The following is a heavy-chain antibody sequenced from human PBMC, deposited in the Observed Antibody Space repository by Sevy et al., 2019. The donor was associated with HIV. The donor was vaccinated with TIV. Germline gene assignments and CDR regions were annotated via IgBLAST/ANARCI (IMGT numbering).Heavy chain of an antibody. CDR2: ISGSGGST. CDR1: GFTFSSYA. CDR3: AKGLAVAGNYYYYGMDV. J-gene: IGHJ6*02. Sequence: GGSLRLSCAASGFTFSSYAMSWVRQAPGKGLEWVSAISGSGGSTYYADSVKGRFTISRDNSKNTLYLQMNSLRAEDTAVYYCAKGLAVAGNYYYYGMDVWGQGTTVTVSS. V-gene: IGHV3-23*01. D-gene: IGHD6-13*01.